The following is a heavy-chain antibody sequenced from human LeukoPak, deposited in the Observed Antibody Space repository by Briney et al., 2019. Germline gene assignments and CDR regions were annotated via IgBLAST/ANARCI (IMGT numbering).Heavy chain of an antibody. D-gene: IGHD6-6*01. Sequence: ASVKVSCKASGYTFTSYGISWVRQAPGQGLQWMGWISAYNGNTNYAQKLQGRVTMTTDTSTTTAYMELRSLKSDDTAVYYCARGIAARRGYYYMDVWGKGTTVTVSS. J-gene: IGHJ6*03. CDR1: GYTFTSYG. CDR3: ARGIAARRGYYYMDV. V-gene: IGHV1-18*01. CDR2: ISAYNGNT.